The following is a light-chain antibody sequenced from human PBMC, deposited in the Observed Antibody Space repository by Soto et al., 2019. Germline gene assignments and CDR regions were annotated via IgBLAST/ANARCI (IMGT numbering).Light chain of an antibody. V-gene: IGKV1-39*01. CDR2: NVF. CDR1: QSIGTY. J-gene: IGKJ2*01. CDR3: QQSSIAPRT. Sequence: DIQMTQSPSSLSASVGDRVTITCRASQSIGTYLSWYQQKAGKAPKLVIYNVFSLQSGVPSRFSGSGSGTDFTRTISSLQPEDFATYYCQQSSIAPRTFGQGTKLEIK.